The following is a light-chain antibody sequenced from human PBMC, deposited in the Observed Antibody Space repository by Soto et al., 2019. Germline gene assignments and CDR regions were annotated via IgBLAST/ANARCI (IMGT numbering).Light chain of an antibody. CDR3: QEYDGAPIT. J-gene: IGKJ5*01. V-gene: IGKV3-20*01. Sequence: EIVLTQSQATLSLSPGERATLSCLARQSIRSERLAWYQQKPGQAPRLVIFDASNRASGMPERFSGSGSGTDFTLTIARLEPEDFAVYYCQEYDGAPITFGLGTRLEIK. CDR1: QSIRSER. CDR2: DAS.